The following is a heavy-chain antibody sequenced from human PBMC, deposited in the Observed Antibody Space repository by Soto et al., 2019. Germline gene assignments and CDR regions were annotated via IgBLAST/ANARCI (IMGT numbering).Heavy chain of an antibody. CDR1: GFTFTSSA. CDR3: ARVRDYNWNQGGWFDP. D-gene: IGHD1-20*01. J-gene: IGHJ5*02. Sequence: GASVKVSCKASGFTFTSSAMHWVRQAPGQRLEWMGWINAGNGNTKYSQKFQGRVTITRDTSASTAYMELSSLRSEDTAVYYCARVRDYNWNQGGWFDPWGQGTLVTVSS. CDR2: INAGNGNT. V-gene: IGHV1-3*01.